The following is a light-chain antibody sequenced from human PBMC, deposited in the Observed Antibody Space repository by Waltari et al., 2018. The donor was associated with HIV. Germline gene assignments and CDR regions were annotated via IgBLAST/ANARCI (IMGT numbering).Light chain of an antibody. J-gene: IGKJ1*01. CDR2: GAS. Sequence: EIVLTQSPGTLLWSPGERATLSCRASLSVSSSYLAWYQQNNGQAPRLLIYGASSMATGIPDRFSGSGSGTEFTLTSARLEPEDCAVYYCQQSETFGQRTRVEIK. CDR3: QQSET. CDR1: LSVSSSY. V-gene: IGKV3-20*01.